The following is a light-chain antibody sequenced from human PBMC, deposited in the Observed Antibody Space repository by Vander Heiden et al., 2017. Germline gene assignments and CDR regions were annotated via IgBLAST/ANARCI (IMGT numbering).Light chain of an antibody. CDR3: SSYTSTSTLYV. Sequence: QSALTQPASVSGSPGQSITIPCSGTSSDLGAYNYVSWFQQHPDKAPKLIIYDVSMRPSGVSNRFSGSKSGNTASLTISGLLPEDEADYFCSSYTSTSTLYVFGTGTKVTGL. V-gene: IGLV2-14*01. CDR1: SSDLGAYNY. CDR2: DVS. J-gene: IGLJ1*01.